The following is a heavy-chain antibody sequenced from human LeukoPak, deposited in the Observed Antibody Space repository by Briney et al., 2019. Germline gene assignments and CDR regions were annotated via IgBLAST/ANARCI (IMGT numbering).Heavy chain of an antibody. Sequence: ASVKVSCKASGGTFSSYAISWVRQAPGQGLEWMGGIIPIFGTANYAQRFQGRVTITADKSTSTAYMELSSLRSEDTAVYYCARRDSYGSKNAFDIWGQGTMVTVSS. CDR1: GGTFSSYA. J-gene: IGHJ3*02. D-gene: IGHD3-10*01. CDR2: IIPIFGTA. V-gene: IGHV1-69*06. CDR3: ARRDSYGSKNAFDI.